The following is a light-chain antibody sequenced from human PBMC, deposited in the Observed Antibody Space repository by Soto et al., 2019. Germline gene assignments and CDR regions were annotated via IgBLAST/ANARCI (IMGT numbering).Light chain of an antibody. J-gene: IGKJ1*01. CDR2: GAS. CDR1: QTVGSRY. Sequence: EIVLTQSPGTLSLSPGERATLSCRASQTVGSRYLAWYQQKTGQAPRLLIYGASSRATGIPDRFSGSGSGTDFTLTISRLEPEDFAVYYCQQYVSSPKTFGQGTKVEIK. CDR3: QQYVSSPKT. V-gene: IGKV3-20*01.